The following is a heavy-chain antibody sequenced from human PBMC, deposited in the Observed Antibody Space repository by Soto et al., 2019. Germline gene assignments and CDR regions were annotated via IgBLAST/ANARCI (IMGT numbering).Heavy chain of an antibody. CDR1: GGSISSGGYY. CDR3: ARIVMVRGVIITVFDY. D-gene: IGHD3-10*01. Sequence: SETLSLTCTVSGGSISSGGYYWSWIRQHPGKGLEWIGYIYYSGSTYYNPSLKSRVTISVDTSKNQFSLKPSSVTAADTAVYYCARIVMVRGVIITVFDYWGQGTLVTVSS. CDR2: IYYSGST. J-gene: IGHJ4*02. V-gene: IGHV4-31*03.